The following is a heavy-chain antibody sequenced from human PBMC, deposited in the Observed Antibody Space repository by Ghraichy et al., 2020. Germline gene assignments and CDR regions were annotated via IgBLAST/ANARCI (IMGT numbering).Heavy chain of an antibody. J-gene: IGHJ4*02. CDR1: GFTFSSYA. D-gene: IGHD2-15*01. V-gene: IGHV3-23*01. CDR2: ISGSGGST. Sequence: GGSLRLSCAASGFTFSSYAMSWVRQAPGKGLEWVSAISGSGGSTYYADSVKGRFTISRDNSKNTLYLQMNSLRAEDTAVYYCAKDTGYCSGGSCEGYWGRGTLVTVSS. CDR3: AKDTGYCSGGSCEGY.